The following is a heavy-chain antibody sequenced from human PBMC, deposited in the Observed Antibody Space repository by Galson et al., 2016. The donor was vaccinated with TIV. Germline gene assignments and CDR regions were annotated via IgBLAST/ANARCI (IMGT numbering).Heavy chain of an antibody. CDR1: GSTFDNHA. Sequence: SLRLSCAASGSTFDNHAMHWIRQAPGKGLEWVSSISWDSGNIAYADSVKGRFTISRDNAKSSMYLQLDRLRPEDTALYYCAQGPKVFYRGVMEVWGQGITVIVSS. V-gene: IGHV3-9*01. CDR2: ISWDSGNI. J-gene: IGHJ6*02. D-gene: IGHD1-14*01. CDR3: AQGPKVFYRGVMEV.